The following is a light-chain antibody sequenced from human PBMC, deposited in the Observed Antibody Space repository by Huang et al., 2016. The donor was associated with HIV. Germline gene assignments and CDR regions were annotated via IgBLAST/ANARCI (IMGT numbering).Light chain of an antibody. CDR1: QSIRNF. CDR2: DAS. V-gene: IGKV3-11*01. Sequence: EILLTQSPATLSLSPGERATLSCRASQSIRNFLAWYQQRPGQPPRLLIYDASTRATGIPDRFSGSGSDTDFTPTISSLEPEDFAVYYCQQRGSWPPFTFGPGTKVDIK. CDR3: QQRGSWPPFT. J-gene: IGKJ3*01.